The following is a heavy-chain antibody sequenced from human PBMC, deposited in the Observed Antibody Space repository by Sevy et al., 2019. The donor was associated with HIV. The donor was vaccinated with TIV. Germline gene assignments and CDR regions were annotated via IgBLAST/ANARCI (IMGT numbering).Heavy chain of an antibody. CDR2: INPNSGGT. CDR1: GYTFTGYY. CDR3: ARSGRTYYYDSRGYYYAYDY. V-gene: IGHV1-2*02. D-gene: IGHD3-22*01. J-gene: IGHJ4*02. Sequence: ASVKVSCKASGYTFTGYYMHWVRQAPGQGLEWMGWINPNSGGTNYAQKFQGRVTMTRDTSISTAYMELSRLRSDDTAVYYCARSGRTYYYDSRGYYYAYDYWGQGTLVTVSS.